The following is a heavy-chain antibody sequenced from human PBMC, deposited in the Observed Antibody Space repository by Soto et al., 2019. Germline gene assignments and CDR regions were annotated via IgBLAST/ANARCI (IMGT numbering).Heavy chain of an antibody. CDR2: ISGSVGST. V-gene: IGHV3-23*01. D-gene: IGHD2-2*01. CDR3: AKDLGRYCSRTRCYPAYY. CDR1: GFTFSRYA. Sequence: WGSLRLSCASSGFTFSRYAMSCVRHSPGKGLEWVSAISGSVGSTSYADSVKGRFTISRDNSKNTLYLQMNSLRAEDTAVYYFAKDLGRYCSRTRCYPAYYWGQGTRV. J-gene: IGHJ4*02.